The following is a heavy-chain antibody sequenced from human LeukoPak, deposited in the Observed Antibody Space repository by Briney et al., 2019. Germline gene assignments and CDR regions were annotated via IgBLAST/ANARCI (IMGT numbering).Heavy chain of an antibody. Sequence: SETLSLTCTVSGGSISSSNYYWGWIRQPPGKGLEWIGSIYYSGSTYYNPSLKSRVTISVVTSKNQFSLKLSSVTAADTAVYYCARGRGRYSSGWYRQAFDIWGQGTMVTVSS. CDR2: IYYSGST. CDR1: GGSISSSNYY. V-gene: IGHV4-39*01. CDR3: ARGRGRYSSGWYRQAFDI. D-gene: IGHD6-19*01. J-gene: IGHJ3*02.